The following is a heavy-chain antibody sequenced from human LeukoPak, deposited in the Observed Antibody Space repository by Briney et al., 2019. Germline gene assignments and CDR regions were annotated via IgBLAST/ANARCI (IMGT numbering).Heavy chain of an antibody. Sequence: RAGESLKISCKGSGYTFTNYWIGWVRQMPGKGLEWMGIIYPGDSDTRYSPSFQGQVTISADKSISTAYLQWSSLKASDTAMYYCARLVYSSSGRYFDYWGQGTLVTVSS. CDR3: ARLVYSSSGRYFDY. V-gene: IGHV5-51*01. CDR1: GYTFTNYW. J-gene: IGHJ4*02. CDR2: IYPGDSDT. D-gene: IGHD6-13*01.